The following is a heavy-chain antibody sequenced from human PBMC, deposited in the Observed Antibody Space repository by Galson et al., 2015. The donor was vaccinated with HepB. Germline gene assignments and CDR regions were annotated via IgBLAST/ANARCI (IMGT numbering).Heavy chain of an antibody. V-gene: IGHV3-33*01. CDR3: ARGGYGNYDVLE. CDR1: GSIFSDYG. Sequence: SLRLSCAASGSIFSDYGMHWVRQAPGKGLEWVALIWYDGSPKYAESVKGRFTISRDNSKNTVYLQMNTLEVEDTAVYYCARGGYGNYDVLEWGQGTLVIVSS. CDR2: IWYDGSPK. J-gene: IGHJ4*02. D-gene: IGHD3-3*01.